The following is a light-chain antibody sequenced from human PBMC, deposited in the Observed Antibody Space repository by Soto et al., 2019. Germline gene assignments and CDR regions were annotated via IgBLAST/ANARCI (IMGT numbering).Light chain of an antibody. CDR2: EVT. CDR3: SSYTRSRTYV. Sequence: QSVLTQPASVSASPGQSIAISCSGTSSDVGAYDYVSWYQHHPGKAPKLIIYEVTYRPSGVSNRFSASKSGNTASLTISGLQAEDEADYYCSSYTRSRTYVFGTGTKVTVL. J-gene: IGLJ1*01. V-gene: IGLV2-14*01. CDR1: SSDVGAYDY.